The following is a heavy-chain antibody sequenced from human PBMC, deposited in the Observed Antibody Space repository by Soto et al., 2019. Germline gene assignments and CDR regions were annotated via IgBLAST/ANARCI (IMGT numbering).Heavy chain of an antibody. D-gene: IGHD6-13*01. Sequence: QVQLVQSGAEVKKPGASVKVSCKASGYTFTSYDINWVRQATGQGLEWMGWMNPNSGNTGYAQKFQGRVTMTMNTSISTAYMELSSLRSEDTAVYYCARRGAAAGTDWFDPWGQGTLVTVSS. CDR1: GYTFTSYD. CDR2: MNPNSGNT. CDR3: ARRGAAAGTDWFDP. J-gene: IGHJ5*02. V-gene: IGHV1-8*01.